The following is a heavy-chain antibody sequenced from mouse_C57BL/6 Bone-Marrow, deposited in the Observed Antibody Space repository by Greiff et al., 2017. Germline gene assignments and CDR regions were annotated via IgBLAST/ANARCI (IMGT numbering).Heavy chain of an antibody. CDR2: IYPRSGNT. Sequence: VQLQESGAELARPGASVKLSCKASGYTFTSYGISWVKQRTGQGLEWIGEIYPRSGNTYYNEKLKGKATLTADKSSSTAYLELGSMASEASAVYFCAGEVRGFAYWGQGTLVTVSA. V-gene: IGHV1-81*01. CDR1: GYTFTSYG. CDR3: AGEVRGFAY. J-gene: IGHJ3*01.